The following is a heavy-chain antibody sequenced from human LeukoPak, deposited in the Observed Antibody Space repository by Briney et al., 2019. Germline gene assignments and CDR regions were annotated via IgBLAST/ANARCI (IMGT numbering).Heavy chain of an antibody. CDR3: ARAVRGIIDAFDI. CDR1: GVSISSSSYY. V-gene: IGHV4-61*05. Sequence: SETLSLTCTVSGVSISSSSYYWGWIRQPPGKGLEWIGYIYYSGSTNYNPSLKSRVTISVDTSKNQFSLRLSSVTAADTAVYYCARAVRGIIDAFDIWGQGTMVTVSS. J-gene: IGHJ3*02. D-gene: IGHD3-10*02. CDR2: IYYSGST.